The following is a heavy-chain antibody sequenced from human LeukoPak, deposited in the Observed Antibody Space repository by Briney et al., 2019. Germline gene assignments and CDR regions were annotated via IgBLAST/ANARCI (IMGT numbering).Heavy chain of an antibody. CDR2: IYYSGST. Sequence: PSETLSLTCTVSGGSISSSNYYWGWIRQPPGKGLEWIGYIYYSGSTNYNPSLKSRVTISVDTSKNQFSLKLTSVTAADTAVYYCARGVNSGYFDYCGQGTLVTVSS. D-gene: IGHD1-26*01. CDR3: ARGVNSGYFDY. CDR1: GGSISSSNYY. J-gene: IGHJ4*02. V-gene: IGHV4-61*05.